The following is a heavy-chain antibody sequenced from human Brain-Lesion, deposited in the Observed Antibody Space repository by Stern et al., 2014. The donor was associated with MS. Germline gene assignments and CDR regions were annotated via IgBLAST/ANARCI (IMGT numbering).Heavy chain of an antibody. CDR3: AGGQPEMSHFDS. CDR1: GSTFTTID. J-gene: IGHJ4*02. D-gene: IGHD1-14*01. V-gene: IGHV1-8*01. Sequence: QLVESGAEVRRPGASVRVSCKTSGSTFTTIDINWVRQATGHGLEWMGWMSPSSGDTGYAQKFQGRVTMTRDTSINTAYMELSSLVSEDTAVYYCAGGQPEMSHFDSWGQGTQVIVSS. CDR2: MSPSSGDT.